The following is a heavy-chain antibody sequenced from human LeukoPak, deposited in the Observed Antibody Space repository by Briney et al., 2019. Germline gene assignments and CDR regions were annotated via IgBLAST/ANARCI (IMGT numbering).Heavy chain of an antibody. CDR1: GFTVSTND. J-gene: IGHJ4*02. V-gene: IGHV3-66*01. D-gene: IGHD2-2*01. Sequence: PGGSLRPSCSASGFTVSTNDMSWVRQAPGKGLEWVSIIHIGNGTDYTDSVRGRFTISRDNARNSLYLQMNSLRAEDTAVYYCARVYCSSTSYYSYFDYWGQGTLVTVSS. CDR3: ARVYCSSTSYYSYFDY. CDR2: IHIGNGT.